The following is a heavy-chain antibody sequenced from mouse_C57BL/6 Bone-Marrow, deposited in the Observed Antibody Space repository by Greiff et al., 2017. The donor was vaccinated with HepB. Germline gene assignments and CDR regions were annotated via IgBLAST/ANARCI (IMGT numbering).Heavy chain of an antibody. Sequence: QVQLQQSGPELVKPGASVKISCKASGYAFSSSWMNWVKQRPGKGLEWIGRIYPGDGDTNYNGKFKGKATLTADKSSSTAYMQLSSLTSEDSAVYFCARWLLPGPFAYWGQGTLVTVSA. J-gene: IGHJ3*01. CDR2: IYPGDGDT. CDR1: GYAFSSSW. CDR3: ARWLLPGPFAY. V-gene: IGHV1-82*01. D-gene: IGHD2-3*01.